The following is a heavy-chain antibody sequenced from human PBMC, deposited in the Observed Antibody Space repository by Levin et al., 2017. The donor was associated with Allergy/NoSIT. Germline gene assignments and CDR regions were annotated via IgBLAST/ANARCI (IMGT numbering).Heavy chain of an antibody. V-gene: IGHV1-69*01. CDR2: IIPIFGTA. J-gene: IGHJ5*02. Sequence: AGESLKISCKASGGTFSSYAISWVRQAPGQGLEWMGGIIPIFGTANYAQKFQGRVTITADESTSTAYMELSSLRSEDTAVYYCAREVPRRLGYCSSTSCYGNWFDPWGQGTLVTVSS. CDR3: AREVPRRLGYCSSTSCYGNWFDP. CDR1: GGTFSSYA. D-gene: IGHD2-2*01.